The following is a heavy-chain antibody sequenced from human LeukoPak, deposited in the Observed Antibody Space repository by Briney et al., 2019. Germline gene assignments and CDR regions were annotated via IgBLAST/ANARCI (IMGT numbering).Heavy chain of an antibody. CDR3: ARTCGSYPCSYYYGMDV. Sequence: VXXSCKAXXXXXXXXXINXXRXAXGXXLXXXXXXXXYNGNTNYAQKLQGRVTMTTDTSTSTAYMELRSLRSDDTAVFYCARTCGSYPCSYYYGMDVWGQGTTVTVSS. CDR1: XXXXXXXX. V-gene: IGHV1-18*01. D-gene: IGHD1-26*01. J-gene: IGHJ6*02. CDR2: XXXYNGNT.